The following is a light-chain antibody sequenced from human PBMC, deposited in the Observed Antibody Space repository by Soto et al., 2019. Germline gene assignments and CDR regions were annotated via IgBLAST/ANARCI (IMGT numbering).Light chain of an antibody. CDR1: NIGNKR. J-gene: IGLJ1*01. CDR3: QVWDIMTDNYV. Sequence: SYELTQSPSVSVAPEKTATITCGGNNIGNKRVHWYRPKPGQAPVLLISYDSDRPSGIPERCSGSNSGNTATLTISRVEAGDESDYYCQVWDIMTDNYVFGSGTKVTVL. CDR2: YDS. V-gene: IGLV3-21*04.